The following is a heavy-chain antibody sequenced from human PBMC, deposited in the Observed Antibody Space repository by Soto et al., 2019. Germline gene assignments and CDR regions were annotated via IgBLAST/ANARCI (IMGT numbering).Heavy chain of an antibody. CDR1: GYTFTSYG. CDR3: ARDSGGHWFDP. J-gene: IGHJ5*02. V-gene: IGHV1-18*01. Sequence: GASVKVSCKASGYTFTSYGISWVRQAPGQGLEWMGWISAYNGNTNYAQKLQGRVTMTTDTSKSTDYMELRSLRTDDTAVYYCARDSGGHWFDPWGQGTLVTVSS. D-gene: IGHD3-10*01. CDR2: ISAYNGNT.